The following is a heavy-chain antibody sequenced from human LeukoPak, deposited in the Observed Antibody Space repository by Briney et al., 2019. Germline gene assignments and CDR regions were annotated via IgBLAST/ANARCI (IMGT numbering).Heavy chain of an antibody. CDR1: GGSISNYY. D-gene: IGHD6-6*01. CDR3: ARDWGVSARPGYMDV. CDR2: IYYSGST. V-gene: IGHV4-59*01. Sequence: SETLSLTCTVSGGSISNYYWSWIRQPPGKGLEWIGYIYYSGSTKYNPSLKSRVTMSVDTSKNQFSLRLSSVTAADTAVYYCARDWGVSARPGYMDVWGKGTTVTVSS. J-gene: IGHJ6*03.